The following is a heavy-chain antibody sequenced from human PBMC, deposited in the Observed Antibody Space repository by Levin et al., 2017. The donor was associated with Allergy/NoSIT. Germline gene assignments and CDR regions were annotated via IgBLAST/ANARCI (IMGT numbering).Heavy chain of an antibody. J-gene: IGHJ6*02. D-gene: IGHD2-15*01. Sequence: SETLSLTCTVSGGSISSYYWSWIRQPAGKGLEWIGRIYTSGSTNYNPSLKSRVTMSVDTSKNQFSLKLSSVTAADTAVYYCARAVQLGYCSGGSCYGYGMDVWGQGTTVTVSS. CDR1: GGSISSYY. CDR2: IYTSGST. V-gene: IGHV4-4*07. CDR3: ARAVQLGYCSGGSCYGYGMDV.